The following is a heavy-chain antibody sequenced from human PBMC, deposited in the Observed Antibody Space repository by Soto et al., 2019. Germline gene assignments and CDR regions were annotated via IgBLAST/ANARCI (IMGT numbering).Heavy chain of an antibody. Sequence: ESGGGVVQWGGSVRLSCTASGFTFNSHTMHWVRQAPGEGLEWVAVISYDGSYKFYADSVKGRFTISRGNSKSTLYLQMNRLTAADTAIYYCARDGLTAFGMIPPWYVDVWGQGTTVTVSS. V-gene: IGHV3-30-3*01. CDR2: ISYDGSYK. CDR3: ARDGLTAFGMIPPWYVDV. J-gene: IGHJ6*02. D-gene: IGHD3-3*01. CDR1: GFTFNSHT.